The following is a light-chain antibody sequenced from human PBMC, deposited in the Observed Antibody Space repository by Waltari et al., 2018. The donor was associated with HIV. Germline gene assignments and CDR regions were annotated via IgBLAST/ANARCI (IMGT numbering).Light chain of an antibody. J-gene: IGLJ2*01. CDR3: AAWDDSLSGHVA. CDR2: KTD. Sequence: QSVLTQPPSASGTPGQRVTISCSGSSSNLGSNFVYWYQQILGTTPKLLIYKTDQRPSGVPDRFSGSKSGTSAALTISGLRSEDEADYFCAAWDDSLSGHVAFGGGTRVTVL. CDR1: SSNLGSNF. V-gene: IGLV1-47*01.